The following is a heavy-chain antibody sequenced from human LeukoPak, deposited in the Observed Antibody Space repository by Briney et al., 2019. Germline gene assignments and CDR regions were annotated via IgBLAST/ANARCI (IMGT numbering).Heavy chain of an antibody. CDR1: GFTFGDYA. CDR3: TRVIYGSGSYYTLTYYYMDV. Sequence: PGRSLRLSCTASGFTFGDYAMSWVRQAPGKGLEWVGFIRSKAYGGTTEYAASVKGRFTISRDDSKSIAYLQMNSLKTEDTAVYYCTRVIYGSGSYYTLTYYYMDVWGKGTTVTISS. V-gene: IGHV3-49*04. CDR2: IRSKAYGGTT. D-gene: IGHD3-10*01. J-gene: IGHJ6*03.